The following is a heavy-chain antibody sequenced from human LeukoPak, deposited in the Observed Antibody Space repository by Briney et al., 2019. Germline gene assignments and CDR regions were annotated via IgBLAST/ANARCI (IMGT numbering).Heavy chain of an antibody. Sequence: PGGSLRLSCAASGFTFSSYWMSWVRQAPGKGLEWVANIKQDGSEKYYVDSVKGRFTISRDNAKNSLYLQMNSLRAEDTAVYYCAKDACSGGSCYYFDYWGQGTLVTVSS. V-gene: IGHV3-7*01. J-gene: IGHJ4*02. CDR1: GFTFSSYW. CDR3: AKDACSGGSCYYFDY. CDR2: IKQDGSEK. D-gene: IGHD2-15*01.